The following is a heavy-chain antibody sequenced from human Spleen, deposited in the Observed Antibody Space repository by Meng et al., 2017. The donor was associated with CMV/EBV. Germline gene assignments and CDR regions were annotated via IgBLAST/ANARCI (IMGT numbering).Heavy chain of an antibody. V-gene: IGHV1-24*01. CDR3: AKTDNWGGGNHYWYFDL. CDR1: GYTLTELS. Sequence: ASVKVSCKVSGYTLTELSRHWVRQAPGKGLEWMGGFDPEDGETIYAQKFQGRVTLTADTSTSTAYMELSSLRSEDTAVFYCAKTDNWGGGNHYWYFDLWGRGTLVTVSS. CDR2: FDPEDGET. J-gene: IGHJ2*01. D-gene: IGHD7-27*01.